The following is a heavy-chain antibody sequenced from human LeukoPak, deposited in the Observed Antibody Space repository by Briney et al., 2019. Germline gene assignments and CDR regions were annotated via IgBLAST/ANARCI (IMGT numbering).Heavy chain of an antibody. CDR1: GYTFTSYD. J-gene: IGHJ6*03. Sequence: ASVKVSCKASGYTFTSYDINWVRQATGQGLEWMGWMNPNSGNTGYAQKFQGRVTMTRNTSISTDYMELSSLRSEDTAVYYCARRYYYGSGSYYNFYCYMDVWGKGTTVTVSS. V-gene: IGHV1-8*01. CDR2: MNPNSGNT. D-gene: IGHD3-10*01. CDR3: ARRYYYGSGSYYNFYCYMDV.